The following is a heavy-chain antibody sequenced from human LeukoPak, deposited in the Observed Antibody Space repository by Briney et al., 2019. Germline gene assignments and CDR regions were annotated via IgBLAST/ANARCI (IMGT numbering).Heavy chain of an antibody. CDR3: ARSDPYSSGWYDYYYYMDV. V-gene: IGHV1-69*02. CDR1: GGTFSSYT. CDR2: IIPILGIA. D-gene: IGHD6-19*01. J-gene: IGHJ6*03. Sequence: SVKVSCKASGGTFSSYTIGWVRQAPGQGLEWMGRIIPILGIANYAQEFQGRVTITADKSTSTAYMELSSLRSEDTAVYYCARSDPYSSGWYDYYYYMDVWGKGTTVTVSS.